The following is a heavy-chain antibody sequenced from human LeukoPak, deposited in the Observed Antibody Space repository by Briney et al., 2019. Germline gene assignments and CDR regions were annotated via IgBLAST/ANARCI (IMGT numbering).Heavy chain of an antibody. CDR3: ARERLRFLNRLYNWFDP. J-gene: IGHJ5*02. CDR1: GGSFSGYY. V-gene: IGHV4-34*01. D-gene: IGHD3-3*01. CDR2: INHSGST. Sequence: PSETLSLTCAVYGGSFSGYYWSWIRQPPGKGLEWIGEINHSGSTNYNPPLKSRVTISVDTSKNQFSRKLSSVTAADTAVYYCARERLRFLNRLYNWFDPWGQGTLVTVSS.